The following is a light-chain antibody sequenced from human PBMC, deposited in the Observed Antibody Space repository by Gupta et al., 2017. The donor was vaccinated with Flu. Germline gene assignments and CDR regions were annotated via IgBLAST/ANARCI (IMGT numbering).Light chain of an antibody. Sequence: QSALTQPASVSGSPGQSITISCTATSSDVGRYNLVSWYQHHPVEAPRVIIYQGNKRPAGVSNRFSGSKPGNTASRTISGRLTEDEGDYYCCAYAGSNTLIFGGGP. V-gene: IGLV2-23*01. CDR1: SSDVGRYNL. CDR2: QGN. J-gene: IGLJ2*01. CDR3: CAYAGSNTLI.